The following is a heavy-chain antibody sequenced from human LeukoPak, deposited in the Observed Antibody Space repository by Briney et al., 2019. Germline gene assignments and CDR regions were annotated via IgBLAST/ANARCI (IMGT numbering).Heavy chain of an antibody. J-gene: IGHJ6*03. CDR1: GGTFSSYA. CDR2: IIPIFGTA. D-gene: IGHD6-19*01. V-gene: IGHV1-69*06. Sequence: VASVKVSCKASGGTFSSYAISWVRQAPGQGLEWMGGIIPIFGTANYAQKFQGRVTITADKSTSTAYMELSSLRSEDTAVYYCAREGSGWYENYYYYMDVWGKGTTVTISS. CDR3: AREGSGWYENYYYYMDV.